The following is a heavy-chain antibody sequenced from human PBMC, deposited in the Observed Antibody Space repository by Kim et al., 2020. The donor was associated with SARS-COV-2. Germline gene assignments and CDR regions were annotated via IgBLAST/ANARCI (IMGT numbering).Heavy chain of an antibody. V-gene: IGHV3-11*03. Sequence: GRLTSSRDHAKNSLYLQMNSLRAEDTAVYYCARIPTRRVNIVGVPAAFFDYWGQGTLVTVSS. D-gene: IGHD2-2*01. J-gene: IGHJ4*02. CDR3: ARIPTRRVNIVGVPAAFFDY.